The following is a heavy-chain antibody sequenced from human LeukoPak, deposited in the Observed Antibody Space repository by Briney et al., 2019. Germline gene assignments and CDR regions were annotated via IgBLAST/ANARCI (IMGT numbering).Heavy chain of an antibody. V-gene: IGHV1-8*01. D-gene: IGHD5-18*01. Sequence: XXIXWXRXATXQGLEWMGWMNPNSGNTGYAQKFQGRVTMTRNTSISTAYMELSSLRSEDTAVYYCARGRDTAMVQYYFDYWGQGTLVTVSS. CDR2: MNPNSGNT. J-gene: IGHJ4*02. CDR1: XX. CDR3: ARGRDTAMVQYYFDY.